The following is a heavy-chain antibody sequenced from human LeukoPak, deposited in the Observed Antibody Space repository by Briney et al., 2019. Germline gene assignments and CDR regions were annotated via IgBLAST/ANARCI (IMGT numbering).Heavy chain of an antibody. J-gene: IGHJ3*02. CDR1: RLTFSSYA. CDR3: ARSGDNDAFDI. CDR2: ISYNGGST. Sequence: GGSLRLSCAASRLTFSSYAMHWVRQAPGKGLEYVSGISYNGGSTYYANSVKGRFTISRDNSKNTLYLQMGSLRTEDMALYYCARSGDNDAFDIWGQGTMVTVSS. D-gene: IGHD4-17*01. V-gene: IGHV3-64*01.